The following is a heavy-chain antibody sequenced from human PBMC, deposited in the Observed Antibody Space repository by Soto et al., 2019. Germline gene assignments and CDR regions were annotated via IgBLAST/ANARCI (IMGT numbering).Heavy chain of an antibody. V-gene: IGHV3-23*01. D-gene: IGHD6-19*01. CDR2: ITDSGGST. CDR1: GFTFYNFA. CDR3: AKDATRTTGWYHFDY. J-gene: IGHJ4*02. Sequence: GGSLRLSCAASGFTFYNFALGWVRQAPGKGLEWVSAITDSGGSTYYADSVKGRFTISRDNSKNTLYLQMNSLRAEDTAVYYCAKDATRTTGWYHFDYWGQGSLVTVS.